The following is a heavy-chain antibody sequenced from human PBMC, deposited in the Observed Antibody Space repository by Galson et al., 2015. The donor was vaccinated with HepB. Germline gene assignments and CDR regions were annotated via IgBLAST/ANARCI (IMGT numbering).Heavy chain of an antibody. V-gene: IGHV3-11*06. CDR1: GXIFSDYY. D-gene: IGHD4-17*01. CDR2: ISGSTIYT. Sequence: RLSCAASGXIFSDYYMRWIRQAPGKGLEWISYISGSTIYTNYAGSVKGRFTISRDNAKNSLYLHLNSVTAEDTAVYYCARVADADYGDHTHFDYWGQGTLVTVSS. CDR3: ARVADADYGDHTHFDY. J-gene: IGHJ4*02.